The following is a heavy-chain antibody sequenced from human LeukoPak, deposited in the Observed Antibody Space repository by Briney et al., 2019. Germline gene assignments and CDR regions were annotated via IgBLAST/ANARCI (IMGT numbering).Heavy chain of an antibody. Sequence: SETLSLTCAVYGGSFCGYYWSWIRQPPGKGLEWIGEINHSGSTNYNPSLKSRVTISVDTSKNQFSLKLSSVTAADTAVYYCASGYSSSWYWYYYGMDVWGQGTTVTDCS. CDR2: INHSGST. D-gene: IGHD6-13*01. CDR1: GGSFCGYY. CDR3: ASGYSSSWYWYYYGMDV. J-gene: IGHJ6*02. V-gene: IGHV4-34*01.